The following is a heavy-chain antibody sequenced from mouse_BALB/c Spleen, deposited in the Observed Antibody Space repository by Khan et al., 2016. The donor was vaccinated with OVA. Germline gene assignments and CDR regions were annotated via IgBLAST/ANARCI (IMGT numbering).Heavy chain of an antibody. Sequence: QVQLKQSGPGLVVPSQSLSITCTVSGLSLSRYNIHWVRQPPGKGLEWLGMIWGGGGTDYYSTLKSRLSISKANTKSQVFLKMNSLQTDDAAMYYCARAYYRYDGYYAMDYWGQGTSATGS. CDR1: GLSLSRYN. V-gene: IGHV2-6-4*01. J-gene: IGHJ4*01. CDR2: IWGGGGT. D-gene: IGHD2-14*01. CDR3: ARAYYRYDGYYAMDY.